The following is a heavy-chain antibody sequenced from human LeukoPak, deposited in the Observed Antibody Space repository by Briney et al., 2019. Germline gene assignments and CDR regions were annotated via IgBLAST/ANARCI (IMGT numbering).Heavy chain of an antibody. CDR1: GGSISTSSYY. CDR3: ARVGRNYYGSGSYDGPYYYYYYMDV. V-gene: IGHV4-39*07. CDR2: IFYSGST. Sequence: SETLSLTCTVSGGSISTSSYYWGWVRQPPGKGLEWIGNIFYSGSTYYSPSLKSRVTISVDTSKNQFSLKLSSVTAADTAVYYCARVGRNYYGSGSYDGPYYYYYYMDVWGKGTTVTISS. D-gene: IGHD3-10*01. J-gene: IGHJ6*03.